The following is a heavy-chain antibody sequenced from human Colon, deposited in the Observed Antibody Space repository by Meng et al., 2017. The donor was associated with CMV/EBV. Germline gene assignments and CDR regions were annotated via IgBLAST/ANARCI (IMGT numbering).Heavy chain of an antibody. CDR1: GFNFSNAW. D-gene: IGHD3-10*01. Sequence: CAGSGFNFSNAWMSWVRQAPGKGLEWVGRIKRKSDGGTLDYAAPVKGRFSISRDDAKNTLYLEMNSLKIEDTAVYYCSAGAGMSDTDYWGQGTLVTVSS. J-gene: IGHJ4*02. CDR2: IKRKSDGGTL. V-gene: IGHV3-15*01. CDR3: SAGAGMSDTDY.